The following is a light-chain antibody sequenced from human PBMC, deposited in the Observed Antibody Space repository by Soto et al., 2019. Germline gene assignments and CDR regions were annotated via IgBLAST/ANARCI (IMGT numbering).Light chain of an antibody. CDR3: LQHNSYPQT. J-gene: IGKJ1*01. V-gene: IGKV1-17*01. CDR1: QGIRDA. Sequence: DIQMTQSPSSLSASVGDRVTITCRASQGIRDALGWYQQKPGKAPKRLIYAASSLKSGVPSRFSGSGSGTELTLKISSLQPEDCATNSCLQHNSYPQTFGQGTKVEIK. CDR2: AAS.